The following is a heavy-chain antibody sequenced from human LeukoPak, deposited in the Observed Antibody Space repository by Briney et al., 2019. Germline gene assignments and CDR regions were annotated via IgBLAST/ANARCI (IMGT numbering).Heavy chain of an antibody. Sequence: SETLSLTCTVSGVSISSYYWSWIRQPPGKGLEWIGYIYYSGSTNYNPSLKSRVTISVDTSKNQFSLKLSSVTAADTAVYYCARAGSYYYFDYWGQGTLVTVSS. V-gene: IGHV4-59*01. D-gene: IGHD3-10*01. CDR3: ARAGSYYYFDY. CDR1: GVSISSYY. CDR2: IYYSGST. J-gene: IGHJ4*02.